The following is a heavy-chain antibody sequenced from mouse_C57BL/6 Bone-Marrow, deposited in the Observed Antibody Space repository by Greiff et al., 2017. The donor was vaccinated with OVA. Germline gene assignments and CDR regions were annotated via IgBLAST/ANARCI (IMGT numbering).Heavy chain of an antibody. CDR3: TRSRPAYYSNY. J-gene: IGHJ2*01. Sequence: VQLQQSGAELVRPGASVTLSCKASGYTFTDYEMHWVKQTPVHGLEWIGAMVPEPGGTAYIQKFKGRAILTADKSSSTAYMELRSLTSEDSAVYYCTRSRPAYYSNYWGQGTTLTVSS. CDR2: MVPEPGGT. D-gene: IGHD2-5*01. V-gene: IGHV1-15*01. CDR1: GYTFTDYE.